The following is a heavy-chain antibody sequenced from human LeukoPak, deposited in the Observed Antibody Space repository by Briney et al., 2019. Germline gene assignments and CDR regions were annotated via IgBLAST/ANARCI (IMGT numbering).Heavy chain of an antibody. J-gene: IGHJ4*02. V-gene: IGHV3-23*01. Sequence: PGGSLRLSCAASGFTFSSYAMSWVRQAPGKGLQWVSALSGSGLSTYYADSVKGRFTISRDNSKNTLYLQMNSLRAGDTAVYYCAKGGESSSWLFDYWGQGTLVPVSS. CDR1: GFTFSSYA. CDR3: AKGGESSSWLFDY. D-gene: IGHD6-13*01. CDR2: LSGSGLST.